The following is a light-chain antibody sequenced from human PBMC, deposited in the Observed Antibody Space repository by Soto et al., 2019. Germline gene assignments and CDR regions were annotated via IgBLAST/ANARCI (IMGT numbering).Light chain of an antibody. CDR2: AAS. CDR3: QQSYSTIT. V-gene: IGKV1-39*01. CDR1: QSISSY. Sequence: DLQMTQSPSSLSASVGDRVTITCRASQSISSYLNWYQQKPGKAPKLLIYAASSLQSGVPSRFSGSGSGTDFTLIISSLQPEDFATYYCQQSYSTITFGGGTKAEIK. J-gene: IGKJ4*01.